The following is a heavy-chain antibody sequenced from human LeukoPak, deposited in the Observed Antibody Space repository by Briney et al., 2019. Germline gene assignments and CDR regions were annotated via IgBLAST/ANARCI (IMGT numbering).Heavy chain of an antibody. CDR1: GGTFSSYT. Sequence: ASVKVSCRASGGTFSSYTISWVRQAPGQGLEWMGGISPIFGTANYAQKFQGRVTITADESTSTAYMELSSLRSDDTAVYYCARLIPYDSSGYFFKDYMDVWGKGTTVTISS. V-gene: IGHV1-69*13. D-gene: IGHD3-22*01. J-gene: IGHJ6*03. CDR2: ISPIFGTA. CDR3: ARLIPYDSSGYFFKDYMDV.